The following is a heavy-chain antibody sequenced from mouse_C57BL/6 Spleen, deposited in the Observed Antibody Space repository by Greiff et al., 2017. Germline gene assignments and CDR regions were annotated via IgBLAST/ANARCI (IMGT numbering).Heavy chain of an antibody. Sequence: VQLQQSGPELVKPGASVTISCKASGYAFSSSWMNWVKQMPGTGLEWIGRIYPGDGATNYNGKFTGHATLTADNSSSTAYMQLSTLTSEDAAVYFCARSYGSSYFDYWGQGTTLTVSS. CDR3: ARSYGSSYFDY. CDR2: IYPGDGAT. CDR1: GYAFSSSW. V-gene: IGHV1-82*01. J-gene: IGHJ2*01. D-gene: IGHD1-1*01.